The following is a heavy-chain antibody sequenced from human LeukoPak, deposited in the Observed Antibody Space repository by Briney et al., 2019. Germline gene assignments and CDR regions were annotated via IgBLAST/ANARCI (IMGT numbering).Heavy chain of an antibody. D-gene: IGHD1-7*01. J-gene: IGHJ5*02. CDR3: ARVTITGTTQFDP. CDR1: GGTFSSYA. V-gene: IGHV1-69*04. Sequence: SVKVSCKASGGTFSSYAISWVRQAPGQGLECMGRIIPILGIANYAQKFQGRVTITADKSTSTAYMELSSLRSKDTAVYYCARVTITGTTQFDPWGQGTLVTVSS. CDR2: IIPILGIA.